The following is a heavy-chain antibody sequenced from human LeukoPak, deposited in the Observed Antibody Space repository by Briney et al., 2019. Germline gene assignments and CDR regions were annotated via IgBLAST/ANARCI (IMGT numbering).Heavy chain of an antibody. CDR1: GFTFSSYW. J-gene: IGHJ6*03. Sequence: PGGSLRLSCAASGFTFSSYWTHWVRQAPGKGLEWVGSIYYSGSTNYNPSLKSRVTISVDTSKNQFSLKLSSVTAADTAVYYCAREGNDYSNYPLWYYYYYMDVWGKGTTVTVSS. V-gene: IGHV4-59*01. CDR2: IYYSGST. D-gene: IGHD4-11*01. CDR3: AREGNDYSNYPLWYYYYYMDV.